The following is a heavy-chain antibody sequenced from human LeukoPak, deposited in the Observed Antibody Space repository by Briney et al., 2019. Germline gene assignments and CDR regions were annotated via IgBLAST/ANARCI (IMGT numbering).Heavy chain of an antibody. Sequence: GGSLRLSCAASGFTFSSYAMHWVRRAPGKGLEWVAVISYDGSNKYYADSVKGRFTISRDNSKNTLYLQMNSLRAEDTAVYYCARVPLRMRIYYYYGMDVWGQGTTVTVSS. V-gene: IGHV3-30*04. J-gene: IGHJ6*02. CDR2: ISYDGSNK. D-gene: IGHD2-8*01. CDR3: ARVPLRMRIYYYYGMDV. CDR1: GFTFSSYA.